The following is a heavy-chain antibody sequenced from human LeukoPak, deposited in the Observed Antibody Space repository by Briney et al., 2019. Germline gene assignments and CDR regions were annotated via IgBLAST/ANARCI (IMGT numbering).Heavy chain of an antibody. D-gene: IGHD3-22*01. J-gene: IGHJ4*02. V-gene: IGHV4-59*01. CDR1: GGSISSYY. Sequence: SETLSLTCTVSGGSISSYYWSWIRQPPGKGLEWIGYIYYSGSTNYNPSLKSRVTISVDTSKNQFSLKLSSVTAADTAVYYCARMVYYDSSGYYYEATDYFDYWGQGTLVTVSS. CDR3: ARMVYYDSSGYYYEATDYFDY. CDR2: IYYSGST.